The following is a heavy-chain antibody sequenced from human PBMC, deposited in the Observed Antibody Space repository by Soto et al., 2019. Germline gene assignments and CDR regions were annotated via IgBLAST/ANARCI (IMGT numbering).Heavy chain of an antibody. J-gene: IGHJ4*02. CDR2: INQDGGGT. CDR1: GFTFITSF. Sequence: GGSLRLSCVASGFTFITSFMGWVRQAPGKGLEWVANINQDGGGTYYVDSVEGRFTISRDNAKDSLYLQMNSLRGEDMAVYYCARYFRGSGRYFFDYWGQGTLVTVSS. CDR3: ARYFRGSGRYFFDY. D-gene: IGHD6-19*01. V-gene: IGHV3-7*03.